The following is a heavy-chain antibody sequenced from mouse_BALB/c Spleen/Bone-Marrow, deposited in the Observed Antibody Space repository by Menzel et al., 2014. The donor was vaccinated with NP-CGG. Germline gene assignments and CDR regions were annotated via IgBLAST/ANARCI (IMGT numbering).Heavy chain of an antibody. D-gene: IGHD1-2*01. J-gene: IGHJ4*01. V-gene: IGHV2-9*02. Sequence: VKLMESGPGLVAPSQSLSITCTVSGFSLTNYGVHWVRQPPGKGPEWLGVIWAGGSTNYNSALMSRLSISKDNSKSQVFLKMNSLQTDDTAMYYCARPYYGLYAMDYWGQGTSVTVSS. CDR3: ARPYYGLYAMDY. CDR2: IWAGGST. CDR1: GFSLTNYG.